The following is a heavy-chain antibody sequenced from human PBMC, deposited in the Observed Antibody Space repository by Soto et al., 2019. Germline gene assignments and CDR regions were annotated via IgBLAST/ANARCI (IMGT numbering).Heavy chain of an antibody. CDR3: ARDILRLYSYGTSYGMDV. Sequence: GGSLRLSCGASRLTFSSYGMHWVRQAPGKGLEWVALISYDESKKYYADSVKGRFTISRDNSKNTLYPQMNSLRAEDTAVYYCARDILRLYSYGTSYGMDVWGQGTTVTAP. CDR2: ISYDESKK. CDR1: RLTFSSYG. D-gene: IGHD5-18*01. V-gene: IGHV3-30*03. J-gene: IGHJ6*02.